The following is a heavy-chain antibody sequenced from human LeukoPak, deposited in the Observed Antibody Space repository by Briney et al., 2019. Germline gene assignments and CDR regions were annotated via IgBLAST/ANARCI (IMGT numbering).Heavy chain of an antibody. D-gene: IGHD6-6*01. CDR3: ARAGSRYSSSRTFDY. J-gene: IGHJ4*02. CDR2: IYPGDSDT. CDR1: GYRFTNYW. V-gene: IGHV5-51*01. Sequence: GESLKISCKGSGYRFTNYWIGWVRQMPGKGLEWMGIIYPGDSDTRYSPSFQGQVTISADKSISTAYLQWSSLKASDTAMYYCARAGSRYSSSRTFDYWGQGTLVTVSS.